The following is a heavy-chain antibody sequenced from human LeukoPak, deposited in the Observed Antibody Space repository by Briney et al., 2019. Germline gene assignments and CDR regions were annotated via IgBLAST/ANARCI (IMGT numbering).Heavy chain of an antibody. D-gene: IGHD6-13*01. Sequence: GGSLRLSCAASGFTFSSYWMSWVRQAPRKGLEWVANIKQDGSEKYYVDSVKGRFTISRDNAKNSLYLQMNSLRAEDTAVYYCARGGIAAAGTPVGYWGQGTLVTVSS. CDR1: GFTFSSYW. V-gene: IGHV3-7*01. CDR3: ARGGIAAAGTPVGY. CDR2: IKQDGSEK. J-gene: IGHJ4*02.